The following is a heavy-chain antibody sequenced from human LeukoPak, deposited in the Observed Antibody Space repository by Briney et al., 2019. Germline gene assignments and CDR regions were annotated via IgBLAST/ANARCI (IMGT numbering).Heavy chain of an antibody. Sequence: ASVKVSCKAAGYTFTSYGISWVRQAPGQGLEWMGLISAYNGNANYAQKLHGKVTMTTYTSTSTAYMEMRSLRSDDTAVYYCARYRSSWFFGGRGKSRYYYYMDVWGKGTTVTVSS. CDR3: ARYRSSWFFGGRGKSRYYYYMDV. D-gene: IGHD6-13*01. CDR1: GYTFTSYG. J-gene: IGHJ6*03. V-gene: IGHV1-18*01. CDR2: ISAYNGNA.